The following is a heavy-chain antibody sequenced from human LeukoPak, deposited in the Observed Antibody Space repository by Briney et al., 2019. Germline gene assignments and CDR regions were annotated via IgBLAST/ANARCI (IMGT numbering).Heavy chain of an antibody. V-gene: IGHV4-59*01. D-gene: IGHD3-22*01. J-gene: IGHJ3*02. CDR2: IYDSGST. CDR1: GGSISSYY. Sequence: PSETLSLTCTVSGGSISSYYWSWIRQPPRKGLEWIGYIYDSGSTNYNPSLKSRVTISVDTSKNQFSLKLSSVTAADTAVFYCASLTTADAFDIWGQGTMVTVSS. CDR3: ASLTTADAFDI.